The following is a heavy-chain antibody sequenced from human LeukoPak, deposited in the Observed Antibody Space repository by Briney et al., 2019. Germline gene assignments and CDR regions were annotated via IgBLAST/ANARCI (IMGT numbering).Heavy chain of an antibody. Sequence: GGSLRLSCVASGFAFEDYGMSWVRQTPGKGLEWVSGISWNGDSTGYPDSVEGRFAISRDNSKNTLYLQMNSLRAQDTAVYYCAKMPGDFWSAFYHYFDFWGQGTLVTVSS. CDR3: AKMPGDFWSAFYHYFDF. CDR1: GFAFEDYG. V-gene: IGHV3-20*04. J-gene: IGHJ4*02. CDR2: ISWNGDST. D-gene: IGHD3-3*01.